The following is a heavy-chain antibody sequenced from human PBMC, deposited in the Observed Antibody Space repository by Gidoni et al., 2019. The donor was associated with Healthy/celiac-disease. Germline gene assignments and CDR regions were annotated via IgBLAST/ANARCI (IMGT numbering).Heavy chain of an antibody. Sequence: EVQLLESGGGLVQPGGSLRLSCAASGFTFSSYAMSWVRQAPGKGLEWVSAISGSGGSTYYADSVKGRFTISRDNSKNTLYLQMNSLRAEDTAVYYCAKGDEVVAATAVSRAFDIWGQGTMVTVSS. D-gene: IGHD2-15*01. V-gene: IGHV3-23*01. CDR2: ISGSGGST. J-gene: IGHJ3*02. CDR3: AKGDEVVAATAVSRAFDI. CDR1: GFTFSSYA.